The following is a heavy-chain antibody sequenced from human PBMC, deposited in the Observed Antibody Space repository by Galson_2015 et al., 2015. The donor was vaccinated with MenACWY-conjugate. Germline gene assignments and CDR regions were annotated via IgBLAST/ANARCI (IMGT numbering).Heavy chain of an antibody. CDR3: ARGVVVVIAEISEIDY. D-gene: IGHD2-21*01. CDR1: GYTFTSYA. V-gene: IGHV1-3*01. Sequence: SVKVSCKASGYTFTSYAMHWVRQAPGQRLEWMGWINAGNGNTKYSQKFQGRVTITRDTSASTAYMELSSLRSEDTAVYYCARGVVVVIAEISEIDYWGQGTLVTVSS. CDR2: INAGNGNT. J-gene: IGHJ4*02.